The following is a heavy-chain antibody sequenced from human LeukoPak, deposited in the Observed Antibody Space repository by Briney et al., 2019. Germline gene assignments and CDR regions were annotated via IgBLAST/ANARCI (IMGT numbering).Heavy chain of an antibody. J-gene: IGHJ3*02. CDR2: ISFDGKKT. CDR3: ARDRGRDAFDI. CDR1: GFTFSSYS. Sequence: GGSLRLSCTASGFTFSSYSIHWVRQAPGKGLEWVALISFDGKKTDYADSVKGRFTFSRDNSKNTLYLQMNSLRAEDTAVYYCARDRGRDAFDIWGQGTMVTVSS. V-gene: IGHV3-30*04. D-gene: IGHD2-15*01.